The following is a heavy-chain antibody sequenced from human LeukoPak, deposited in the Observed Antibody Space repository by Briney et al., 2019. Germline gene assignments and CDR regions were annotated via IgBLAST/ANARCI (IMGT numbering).Heavy chain of an antibody. D-gene: IGHD5-24*01. Sequence: SETLSLTRTVSGGPISIYYGSWIRQPPGKGLECIGYLYYSGSNNYNPSLKSRVTISGDTSKNQFSLKLSAVTAADTAVYYCARSRRCLQDTLDYWGQGTLVTVSS. CDR1: GGPISIYY. J-gene: IGHJ4*02. V-gene: IGHV4-59*01. CDR3: ARSRRCLQDTLDY. CDR2: LYYSGSN.